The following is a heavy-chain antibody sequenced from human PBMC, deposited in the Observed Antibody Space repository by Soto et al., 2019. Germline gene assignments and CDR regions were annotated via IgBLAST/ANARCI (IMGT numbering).Heavy chain of an antibody. J-gene: IGHJ3*02. CDR2: ISSSSSYI. D-gene: IGHD2-21*01. CDR1: GFTFSSYS. CDR3: ARDSGGGWGFAFDI. V-gene: IGHV3-21*01. Sequence: GSLRLSCAASGFTFSSYSMNWVRQAPGKGLEWVSSISSSSSYIYYADSVKGRFTISRDNAKNSLYLQMNSLRAEDTAVYYCARDSGGGWGFAFDIWGQGTMVTVSS.